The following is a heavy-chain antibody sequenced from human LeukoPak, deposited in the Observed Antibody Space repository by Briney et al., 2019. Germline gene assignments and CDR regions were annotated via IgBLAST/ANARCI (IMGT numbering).Heavy chain of an antibody. D-gene: IGHD5-24*01. J-gene: IGHJ6*03. CDR1: GGTFSSYA. CDR3: AREMATITPYYYMDV. CDR2: IIPIFGTA. V-gene: IGHV1-69*05. Sequence: ASVKVSCKASGGTFSSYAISWVRQAPGQGLEWMGGIIPIFGTANYAQKFQGRGTITTDEFTSTAYMELSSLRSEDTAVYYCAREMATITPYYYMDVWGKGTTVTVSS.